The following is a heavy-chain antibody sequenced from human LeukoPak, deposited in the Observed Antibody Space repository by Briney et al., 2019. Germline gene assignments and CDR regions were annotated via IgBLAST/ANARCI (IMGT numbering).Heavy chain of an antibody. J-gene: IGHJ4*02. CDR1: GFTFSNYA. CDR3: FLRLGELFFDY. CDR2: ISYDGSNK. Sequence: GGSLRLSCAASGFTFSNYAMHWIRQAPGKGLEWVAVISYDGSNKYYADSVKSRFTISRDNSKNTLYLQMNSLRPEDTAVYYCFLRLGELFFDYWGQGTLVTVSS. V-gene: IGHV3-30*04. D-gene: IGHD3-16*01.